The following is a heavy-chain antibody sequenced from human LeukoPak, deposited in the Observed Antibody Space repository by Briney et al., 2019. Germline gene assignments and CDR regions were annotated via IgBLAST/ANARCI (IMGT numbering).Heavy chain of an antibody. CDR2: IYTRGST. CDR1: GGSISSGRYY. Sequence: PSETLSLTCNVSGGSISSGRYYWTWIQQPAGKGPEWIGRIYTRGSTNYRPSLKSRVIMSLDTSKNQFSLQLKSVTAADTAVYYCAREGGTGWPPDLWDFWGQGTLVTVSS. V-gene: IGHV4-61*02. J-gene: IGHJ4*02. D-gene: IGHD6-19*01. CDR3: AREGGTGWPPDLWDF.